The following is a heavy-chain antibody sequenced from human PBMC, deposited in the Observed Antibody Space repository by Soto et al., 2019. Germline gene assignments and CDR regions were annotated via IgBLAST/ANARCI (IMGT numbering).Heavy chain of an antibody. CDR2: ISGSGGST. CDR3: AKAWYDGRYFDCLPEY. J-gene: IGHJ4*02. V-gene: IGHV3-23*01. CDR1: GFTFSSYA. Sequence: PGGSLRLSCAASGFTFSSYAMSWVRQAPGQGLEWVSAISGSGGSTYYADSVKGRFTISRDNSKNTLYLQMNSLRAEDTAVYYCAKAWYDGRYFDCLPEYWGQGSLVTVAS. D-gene: IGHD3-9*01.